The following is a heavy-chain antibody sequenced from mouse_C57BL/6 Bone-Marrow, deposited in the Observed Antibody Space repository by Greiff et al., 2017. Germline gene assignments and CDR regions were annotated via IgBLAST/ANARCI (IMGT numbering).Heavy chain of an antibody. V-gene: IGHV1-55*01. CDR2: IYPGSGST. CDR1: GYTFTSYW. D-gene: IGHD2-1*01. CDR3: ARKLLLLYYFDY. Sequence: VKLLESGAELVKPGASVKMSCKASGYTFTSYWITWVKQRPGQGLEWIGDIYPGSGSTNYNEKFKSKATLTVDTSSSTAYMQLSSLTSEDSAVYYCARKLLLLYYFDYWGQGTTLTVSS. J-gene: IGHJ2*01.